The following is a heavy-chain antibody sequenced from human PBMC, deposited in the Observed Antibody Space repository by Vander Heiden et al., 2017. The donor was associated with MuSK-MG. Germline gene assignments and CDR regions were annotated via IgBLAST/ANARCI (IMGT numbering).Heavy chain of an antibody. CDR2: IYWDDDK. CDR3: AHILVLQNAFDI. CDR1: GFSLSTSGVG. J-gene: IGHJ3*02. V-gene: IGHV2-5*02. Sequence: QITLKEPGPTLVTPTQTLTLTCTLSGFSLSTSGVGVGWIRQPPGKALEWLALIYWDDDKRYSPSLKSRLTITKDTSKNQVVLTMTNMDPVDTATYYCAHILVLQNAFDIWGQGTMVTVSS.